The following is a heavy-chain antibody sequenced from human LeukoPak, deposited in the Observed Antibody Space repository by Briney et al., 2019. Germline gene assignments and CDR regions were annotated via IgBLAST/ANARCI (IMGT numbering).Heavy chain of an antibody. CDR2: ISSDGTEK. CDR3: ARDPPHYYDSTDYV. J-gene: IGHJ4*02. V-gene: IGHV3-30*19. D-gene: IGHD3-22*01. Sequence: PGGSLRLSCAASGFTFSSYGMHWVRQAPGKGLEWVTLISSDGTEKKYADSLKGRFTIPRDNSKNTLYLQMNSLRTEDTALYYCARDPPHYYDSTDYVWGQGTLVTVSS. CDR1: GFTFSSYG.